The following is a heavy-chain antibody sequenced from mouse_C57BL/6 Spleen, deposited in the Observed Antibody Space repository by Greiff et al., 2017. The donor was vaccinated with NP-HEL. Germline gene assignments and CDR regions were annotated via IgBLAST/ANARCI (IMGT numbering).Heavy chain of an antibody. CDR1: GYTFTSYW. Sequence: QVQLKQPGAELVRPGSSVKLSCKASGYTFTSYWMDWVKQRPGQGLEWIGNIYPSDSETHYNQKFKDKATLTVDKSSSTAYMQLSSLTSEDSAVYYCARREGIRAMDYWGQGTSVTVSS. CDR3: ARREGIRAMDY. CDR2: IYPSDSET. D-gene: IGHD1-1*01. J-gene: IGHJ4*01. V-gene: IGHV1-61*01.